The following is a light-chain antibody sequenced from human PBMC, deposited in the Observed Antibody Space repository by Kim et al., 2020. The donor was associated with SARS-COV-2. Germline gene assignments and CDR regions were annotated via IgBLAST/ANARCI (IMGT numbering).Light chain of an antibody. J-gene: IGLJ2*01. Sequence: PGQTASITCSGDKLGDKYACWYQQKPGQSPLLVIYQDSKRPSGIPERFSGSNSGNTATLTISGTQAMDEADYYCQAWDSSTASVVFGGGTQLTVL. CDR1: KLGDKY. CDR2: QDS. V-gene: IGLV3-1*01. CDR3: QAWDSSTASVV.